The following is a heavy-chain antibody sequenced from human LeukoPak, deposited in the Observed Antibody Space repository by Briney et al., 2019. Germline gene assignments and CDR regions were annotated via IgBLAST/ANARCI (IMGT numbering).Heavy chain of an antibody. CDR2: MNPNSGNT. CDR3: ARGLGGVERENFDY. CDR1: GYTFTSYD. J-gene: IGHJ4*02. V-gene: IGHV1-8*03. Sequence: ASVKVSCKASGYTFTSYDINWVRQATGQGLEWMGWMNPNSGNTGYAQKLQGRVTITRNTSISTAYMELSSLRSEGTAVYYCARGLGGVERENFDYWGQGTLVTVSS. D-gene: IGHD1-1*01.